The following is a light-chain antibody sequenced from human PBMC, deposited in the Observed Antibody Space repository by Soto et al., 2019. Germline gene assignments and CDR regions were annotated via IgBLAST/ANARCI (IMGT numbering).Light chain of an antibody. CDR2: GNS. V-gene: IGLV1-40*01. Sequence: QSVLTQPPSVSGAPGQRVTISCTESSSNIGAGYDVHWYQQLPGTAPKLLIYGNSNRPSGVPDRFSGSKSGTSASLAITGLQAEDEADYSCQSYDSSLSGWGFGGGTKLTVL. CDR3: QSYDSSLSGWG. CDR1: SSNIGAGYD. J-gene: IGLJ3*02.